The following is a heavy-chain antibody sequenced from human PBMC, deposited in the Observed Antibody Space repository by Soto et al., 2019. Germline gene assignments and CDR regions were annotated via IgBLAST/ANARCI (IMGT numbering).Heavy chain of an antibody. D-gene: IGHD2-15*01. J-gene: IGHJ4*02. V-gene: IGHV1-3*01. CDR2: IHAGNGNT. CDR1: GYTFSSYA. Sequence: ASVKVSCKASGYTFSSYAIHWVRQAPGQGLEWMGWIHAGNGNTKYSQSFQGRVTISRDTSATTAYMELNSLRSEDTAVYYRARGVAFLDYWGQGTLVTVSS. CDR3: ARGVAFLDY.